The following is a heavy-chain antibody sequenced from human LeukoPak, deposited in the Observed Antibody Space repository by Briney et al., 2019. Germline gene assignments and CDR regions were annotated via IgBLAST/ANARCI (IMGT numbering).Heavy chain of an antibody. CDR1: GFTFSSYE. D-gene: IGHD5-12*01. CDR3: AKGDIEAKMFDY. V-gene: IGHV3-7*01. Sequence: PGGSLRLSCAASGFTFSSYEMNWVRQAPGKGLEWVANIKQDGSEKNYVDSVKGRFTISRDNAKNELYLQMNSLRAEDTTVYYCAKGDIEAKMFDYWGQGTLVTVSS. CDR2: IKQDGSEK. J-gene: IGHJ4*02.